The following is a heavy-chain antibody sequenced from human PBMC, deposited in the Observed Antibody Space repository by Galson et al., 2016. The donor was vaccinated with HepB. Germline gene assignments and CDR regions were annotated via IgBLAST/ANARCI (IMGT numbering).Heavy chain of an antibody. CDR3: ARDSSGWHPNFYWYFDL. CDR2: IYTSGST. Sequence: PLSLTCTVSGGSINSGSHYWSWTRQPAGKGLEWIGRIYTSGSTNYNPSLKSRVTISVDTSKNQFSLKLSSVTAADTAVYYCARDSSGWHPNFYWYFDLWGRGTLVTVSS. J-gene: IGHJ2*01. V-gene: IGHV4-61*02. D-gene: IGHD6-19*01. CDR1: GGSINSGSHY.